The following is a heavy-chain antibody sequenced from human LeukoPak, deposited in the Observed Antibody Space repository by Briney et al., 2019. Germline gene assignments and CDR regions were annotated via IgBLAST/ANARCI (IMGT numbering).Heavy chain of an antibody. CDR2: ISGSSGYI. CDR3: ARFGPSDY. J-gene: IGHJ4*02. Sequence: PGGSLRLSCEASGFXFSSYSMNWVRQAPGKGLEWVSSISGSSGYIYYAESVKGRFTISRDNAKNSLYLQMNSLRDEDTAVYYCARFGPSDYWGQGTLVTVSS. V-gene: IGHV3-21*01. D-gene: IGHD3-10*01. CDR1: GFXFSSYS.